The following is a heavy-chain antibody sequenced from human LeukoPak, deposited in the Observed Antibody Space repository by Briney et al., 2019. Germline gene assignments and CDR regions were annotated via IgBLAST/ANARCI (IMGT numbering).Heavy chain of an antibody. CDR1: GFIFNNYA. J-gene: IGHJ6*02. CDR3: ARENIVVVPAAFDYYYYYGMDV. CDR2: ISWNSGSI. V-gene: IGHV3-9*01. D-gene: IGHD2-2*01. Sequence: GGSLRLSCAGSGFIFNNYAMHWVRQPPGKGLEWVSGISWNSGSIDYADSVKGRFTISRDNAKNSLYLQMNSLRAEDTAVYYCARENIVVVPAAFDYYYYYGMDVWGQGTTVTVSS.